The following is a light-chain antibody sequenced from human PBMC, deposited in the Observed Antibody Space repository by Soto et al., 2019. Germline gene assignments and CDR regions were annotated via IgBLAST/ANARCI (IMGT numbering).Light chain of an antibody. CDR1: SGHSNYA. CDR3: QSWGAGDVV. J-gene: IGLJ2*01. CDR2: VNSDGSH. Sequence: QLVLTQSPSASASLGASVKLTCTLSSGHSNYAIAWHQQQPEKGPRFLMKVNSDGSHIKGDGIPDRFSGSSSGAERYLTISSLKSEDEADFYCQSWGAGDVVFGGGTKLTVL. V-gene: IGLV4-69*01.